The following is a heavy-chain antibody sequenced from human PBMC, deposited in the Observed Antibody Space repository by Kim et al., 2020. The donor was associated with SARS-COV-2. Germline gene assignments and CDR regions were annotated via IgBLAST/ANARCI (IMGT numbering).Heavy chain of an antibody. V-gene: IGHV3-33*01. J-gene: IGHJ3*01. CDR1: GFIFSTYG. Sequence: GGSLRLSCVASGFIFSTYGIHWVRQAPGKGLEWVAVIWHDGSNKYYADSVKGRFTISRDNSKNTLYLQMNSLRAEDTAVYYCARAVGPFDFWGQGTVVTVSS. CDR3: ARAVGPFDF. CDR2: IWHDGSNK. D-gene: IGHD1-26*01.